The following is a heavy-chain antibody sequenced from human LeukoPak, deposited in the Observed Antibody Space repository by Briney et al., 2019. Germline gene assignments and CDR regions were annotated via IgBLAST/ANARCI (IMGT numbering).Heavy chain of an antibody. V-gene: IGHV3-7*01. D-gene: IGHD4-17*01. J-gene: IGHJ4*02. CDR1: GFSFSNYW. Sequence: GGSLRLSCAASGFSFSNYWMTWVRQAPGKGLEWVANIKPDGTETFYVDSVKGRFTISRDNAKNSLYLRMNSLRADDTAVFYCARDDGLRTVDYWGQGTLVTVSS. CDR3: ARDDGLRTVDY. CDR2: IKPDGTET.